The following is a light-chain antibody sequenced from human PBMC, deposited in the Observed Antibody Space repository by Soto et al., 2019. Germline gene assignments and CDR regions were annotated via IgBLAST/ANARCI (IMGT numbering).Light chain of an antibody. J-gene: IGKJ4*01. CDR2: GAS. V-gene: IGKV1-39*01. Sequence: DIQMTQSPSSLSSSVGDRVTITCRASQTINNYLNWYQQKPGKAPKLLISGASSLQSGVPSRLRGSGSGTTFTLTISNMEPEHVATYYCQQSSTTPLTFGGGTKVEI. CDR1: QTINNY. CDR3: QQSSTTPLT.